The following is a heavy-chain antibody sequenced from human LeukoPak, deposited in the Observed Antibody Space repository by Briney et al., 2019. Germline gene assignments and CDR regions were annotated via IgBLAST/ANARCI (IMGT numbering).Heavy chain of an antibody. CDR3: ARGKWELLLYYYYYMDV. D-gene: IGHD1-26*01. Sequence: PGGSLRLSCAASGFTVSSNYISWVRQAPGKGLEWVSVIYSGGSTYYADSVKGRFTISRDNSKNTLYLQMNSLRAEDTAVYYCARGKWELLLYYYYYMDVWGKGTTVTVSS. V-gene: IGHV3-53*01. J-gene: IGHJ6*03. CDR2: IYSGGST. CDR1: GFTVSSNY.